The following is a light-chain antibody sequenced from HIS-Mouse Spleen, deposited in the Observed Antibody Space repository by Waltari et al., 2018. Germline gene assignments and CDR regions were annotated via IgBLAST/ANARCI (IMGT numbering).Light chain of an antibody. CDR1: SSYGGSYYL. CDR2: EGS. Sequence: QSALTQPASVSGSPGQSITISCPGTSSYGGSYYLVSWYQQHPGKAPKLMIYEGSKRPSGVSNRFSGSKSGNTASLTISGLQAEDEADYYCCSYAGSSTPWVFGGGTKLTVL. J-gene: IGLJ3*02. V-gene: IGLV2-23*01. CDR3: CSYAGSSTPWV.